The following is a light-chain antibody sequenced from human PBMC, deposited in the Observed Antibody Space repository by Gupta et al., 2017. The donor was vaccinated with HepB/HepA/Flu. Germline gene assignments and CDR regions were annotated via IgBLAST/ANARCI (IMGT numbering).Light chain of an antibody. CDR2: YDS. J-gene: IGLJ2*01. Sequence: SYVLTQPPSVSVAPGQTADITCGGDNIGRKSVFWYQQKPGQAPVLLIYYDSDRPSGIPERFSGSNSGNTATLTINRVEAGDAADYYCQVWDDYSFHLVFGGGTKLTVL. V-gene: IGLV3-21*04. CDR3: QVWDDYSFHLV. CDR1: NIGRKS.